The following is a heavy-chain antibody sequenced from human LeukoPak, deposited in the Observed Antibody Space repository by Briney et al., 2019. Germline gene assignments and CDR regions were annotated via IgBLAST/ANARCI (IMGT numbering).Heavy chain of an antibody. V-gene: IGHV3-30*18. J-gene: IGHJ6*02. CDR3: AKVIFACSSASCSNYYYHGVDV. Sequence: QPGGSLRLSCAASGFIFSHYGMHWVRQAPGKGLEWVAVISFDGSNKYYADSVKGRFTISSDNSKNTLYLQMNSLRAEDTAVYYCAKVIFACSSASCSNYYYHGVDVWGQGTTVTVSS. D-gene: IGHD2-2*01. CDR1: GFIFSHYG. CDR2: ISFDGSNK.